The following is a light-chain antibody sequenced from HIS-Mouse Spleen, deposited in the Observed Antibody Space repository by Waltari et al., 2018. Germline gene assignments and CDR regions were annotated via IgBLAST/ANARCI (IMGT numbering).Light chain of an antibody. Sequence: SYELTQPPSVSVSPGQTARITCSGVPLPKKYPYWYQQKSGQAPVLVIYEDSKRPSGIPERFSGSSSGTMATLTISGAQVEDEADYYCYSTDSSGNHRVFGGGTKLTVL. V-gene: IGLV3-10*01. CDR2: EDS. CDR1: PLPKKY. CDR3: YSTDSSGNHRV. J-gene: IGLJ2*01.